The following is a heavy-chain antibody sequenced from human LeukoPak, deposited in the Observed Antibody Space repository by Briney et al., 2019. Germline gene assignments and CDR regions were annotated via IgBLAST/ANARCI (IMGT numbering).Heavy chain of an antibody. CDR1: GYSISSGYY. D-gene: IGHD1-26*01. V-gene: IGHV4-38-2*02. Sequence: PSQTLSLTCTVSGYSISSGYYWAWIRQPPGKGLEWTGSIDHSGSTYYNPSLKSRVTISVDTSKKQFSQKLNSVTAADTAVYYCARTVSGSYYSFDYWGQGTLVTVSS. CDR3: ARTVSGSYYSFDY. J-gene: IGHJ4*02. CDR2: IDHSGST.